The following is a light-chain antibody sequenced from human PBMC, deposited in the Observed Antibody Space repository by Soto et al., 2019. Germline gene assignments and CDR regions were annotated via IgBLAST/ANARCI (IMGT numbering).Light chain of an antibody. CDR2: LVS. Sequence: DVVMTQSPLSLPVTLGQPASISCRSSQSLVSSDGQAYLNWFQQRPGRSPRRLIYLVSNRDSGVPDRFSGSGSGTDFTLKITRVEAEDVGVYYCMQATQWPHTFGQGTKLEIK. CDR3: MQATQWPHT. J-gene: IGKJ2*01. V-gene: IGKV2-30*01. CDR1: QSLVSSDGQAY.